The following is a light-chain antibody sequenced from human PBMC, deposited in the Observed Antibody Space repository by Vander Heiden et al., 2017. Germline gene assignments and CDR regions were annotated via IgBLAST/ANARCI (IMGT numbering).Light chain of an antibody. CDR2: GYI. V-gene: IGLV1-44*01. Sequence: QSVLPQPPSASATPGQRVTISCSGSSSNIGSNTVSWYQQLPGTAPKLLIYGYIHRPSGVPDRFSGSQSGTSASLAISGLQSADEADYYCAAWDDSLNGPVFGGGTKLTVL. J-gene: IGLJ3*02. CDR1: SSNIGSNT. CDR3: AAWDDSLNGPV.